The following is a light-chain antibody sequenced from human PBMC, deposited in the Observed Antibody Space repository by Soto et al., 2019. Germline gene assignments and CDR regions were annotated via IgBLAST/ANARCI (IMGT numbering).Light chain of an antibody. V-gene: IGKV1-33*01. CDR3: QQYDNLPFT. CDR1: QDISNY. Sequence: DIQMTQSPSSLSASVGERVTITCQASQDISNYLNWYQQKPGKAPKLLIYDASNLETGVPSRFSGSGSGTDFTFTISSLQPEDIATYYCQQYDNLPFTFCPGTKVDIK. J-gene: IGKJ3*01. CDR2: DAS.